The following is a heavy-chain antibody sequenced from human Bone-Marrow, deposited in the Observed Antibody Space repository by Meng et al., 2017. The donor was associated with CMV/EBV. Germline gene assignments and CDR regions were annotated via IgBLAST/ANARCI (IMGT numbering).Heavy chain of an antibody. CDR3: ASVREAVPPRFDP. CDR2: ISAYTGTT. V-gene: IGHV1-18*01. J-gene: IGHJ5*02. D-gene: IGHD1-26*01. Sequence: ASGSAFTGCHLRWVRQAPGHGLAWIGWISAYTGTTNSAQELQGRVTMATDTSTSTAYMGLRSLRSYATAVYYCASVREAVPPRFDPWGQGTLVTVSS. CDR1: GSAFTGCH.